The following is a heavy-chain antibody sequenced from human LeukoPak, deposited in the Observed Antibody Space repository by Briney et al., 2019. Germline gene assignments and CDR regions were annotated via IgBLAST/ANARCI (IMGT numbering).Heavy chain of an antibody. CDR1: GFTFSSYG. V-gene: IGHV3-33*01. J-gene: IGHJ4*02. CDR3: VREDTAVAAFDY. D-gene: IGHD5-18*01. CDR2: IWYDGTNK. Sequence: SGGSLRLSCAASGFTFSSYGMHWVRQAPGKGLEWVAVIWYDGTNKYYGDSVKGRYTISRDNSKNMLYLQVNSLRAEDTAVYFCVREDTAVAAFDYWGQGTLVTVS.